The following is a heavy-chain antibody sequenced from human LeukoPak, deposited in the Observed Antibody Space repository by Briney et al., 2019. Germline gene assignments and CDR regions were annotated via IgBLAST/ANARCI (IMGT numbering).Heavy chain of an antibody. Sequence: SETLSLTCTVSGGSISSHYWSWIRQPPGKGLEWIGYIYYSGSTNYNPSLKSRVTISVDTSKNQFSLKLSSVTAADTAVYYCAREKESDYDFWSGLRWFDPWGKGTTVTVSS. CDR2: IYYSGST. CDR3: AREKESDYDFWSGLRWFDP. D-gene: IGHD3-3*01. CDR1: GGSISSHY. J-gene: IGHJ6*04. V-gene: IGHV4-59*11.